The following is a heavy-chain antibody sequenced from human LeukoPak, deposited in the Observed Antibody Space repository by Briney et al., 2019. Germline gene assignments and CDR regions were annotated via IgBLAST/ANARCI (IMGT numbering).Heavy chain of an antibody. J-gene: IGHJ4*02. Sequence: PSETLSLTCTVSGGSISSGDYYWSWIRQPPRKGLESIGFIYYSGSTYYNPSLKSRVTISVDTSKNQFSLRLSCVTAADTAVYYCARERAAKTRFDYWGQGTLVTVSS. V-gene: IGHV4-30-4*01. CDR1: GGSISSGDYY. CDR3: ARERAAKTRFDY. D-gene: IGHD1-1*01. CDR2: IYYSGST.